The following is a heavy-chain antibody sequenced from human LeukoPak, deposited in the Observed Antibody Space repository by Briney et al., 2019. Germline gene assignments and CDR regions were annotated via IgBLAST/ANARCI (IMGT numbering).Heavy chain of an antibody. Sequence: SVKVSCKTSGGTFSSYAINWVRQAPGQGLEWMGWFIYIYGSAVYAKKFQGRVTITTDESSSTVYMELSSLRCEDTAVYYCASSAHYYDSNGPADYWGQGTRVTVSS. D-gene: IGHD3-22*01. CDR2: FIYIYGSA. CDR1: GGTFSSYA. CDR3: ASSAHYYDSNGPADY. V-gene: IGHV1-69*05. J-gene: IGHJ4*02.